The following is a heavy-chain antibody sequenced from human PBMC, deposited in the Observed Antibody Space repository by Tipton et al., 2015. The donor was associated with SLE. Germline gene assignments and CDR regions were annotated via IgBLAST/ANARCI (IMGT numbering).Heavy chain of an antibody. Sequence: SLRLSCAASGFTFSSYAMSWVRQAPGKGLEWVSSISSSSSYIYYADSVKGRFTISRDNAKNSLYLQMNSLRAEDTAVYYCARLRNSSSSYFDYWGQGTLVTVS. CDR1: GFTFSSYA. CDR2: ISSSSSYI. D-gene: IGHD6-6*01. J-gene: IGHJ4*02. V-gene: IGHV3-21*01. CDR3: ARLRNSSSSYFDY.